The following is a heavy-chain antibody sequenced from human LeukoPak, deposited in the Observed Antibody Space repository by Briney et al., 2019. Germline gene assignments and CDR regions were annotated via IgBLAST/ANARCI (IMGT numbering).Heavy chain of an antibody. CDR2: IIPIFGTA. CDR3: ARDRENWNDGRGAFDI. J-gene: IGHJ3*02. D-gene: IGHD1-1*01. V-gene: IGHV1-69*06. Sequence: SVKVSCKASGGTFSSYAISWVRQAPGQGLEWMGGIIPIFGTANYAQKFQGRVTITADKSTSTAYMELSSLRSEDTAVYYCARDRENWNDGRGAFDIWGQGTMVTVSS. CDR1: GGTFSSYA.